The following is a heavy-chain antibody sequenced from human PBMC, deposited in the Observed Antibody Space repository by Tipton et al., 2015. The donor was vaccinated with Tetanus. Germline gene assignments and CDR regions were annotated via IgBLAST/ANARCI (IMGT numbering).Heavy chain of an antibody. CDR1: GGSIRGGTFY. CDR3: ARHQGGFFTPFAY. CDR2: IYESGDT. J-gene: IGHJ4*02. D-gene: IGHD2-15*01. V-gene: IGHV4-39*01. Sequence: TLSLTCTVSGGSIRGGTFYWGWIRQPPGKGLEWIRSIYESGDTYYIPSLKSRVTISVDTSKNHFSLNLNSMAAADTGVYYWARHQGGFFTPFAYWGQGNLVSVSS.